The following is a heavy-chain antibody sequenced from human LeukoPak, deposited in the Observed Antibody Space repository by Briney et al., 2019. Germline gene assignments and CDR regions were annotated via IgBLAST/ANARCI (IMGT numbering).Heavy chain of an antibody. Sequence: PGGSLRLSCAASGFTVSNNYMNWVRQAPGKGLEWVSVISGGGSTYYADSVKGRFTISRDNSKNTLYLQMNSLRAEDSAVYYCARSRSIAALCFDYWGQGTLVTVSS. V-gene: IGHV3-53*01. CDR2: ISGGGST. CDR1: GFTVSNNY. J-gene: IGHJ4*02. D-gene: IGHD6-6*01. CDR3: ARSRSIAALCFDY.